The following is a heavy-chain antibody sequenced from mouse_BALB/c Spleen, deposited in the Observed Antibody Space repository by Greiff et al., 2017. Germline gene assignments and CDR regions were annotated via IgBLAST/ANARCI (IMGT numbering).Heavy chain of an antibody. CDR3: ARHDYYGGPVKVLLNY. CDR1: GFTFSSYG. Sequence: EVMLVESGGDLVKPGGSLKLSCAASGFTFSSYGMSWVRQTPDKRLEWVATISSGGSYTYYPDSVKGRFTISRDNAKNTLYLQMSSLKSEDTAMYYCARHDYYGGPVKVLLNYWGQGTTLTVSS. J-gene: IGHJ2*01. CDR2: ISSGGSYT. D-gene: IGHD1-2*01. V-gene: IGHV5-6*02.